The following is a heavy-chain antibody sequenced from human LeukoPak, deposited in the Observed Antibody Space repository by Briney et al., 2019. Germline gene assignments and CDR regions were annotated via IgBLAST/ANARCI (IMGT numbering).Heavy chain of an antibody. CDR3: ARTPIYYYDNSGYYN. D-gene: IGHD3-22*01. CDR2: IYHSGST. V-gene: IGHV4-38-2*01. CDR1: GYSISSGYY. J-gene: IGHJ4*02. Sequence: SETLSLTCSFSGYSISSGYYWGWIRQPPGQGLEWIGNIYHSGSTNYNPSLKSRVTMSVDTSKNQFSLKLSSVTAADTAVYFCARTPIYYYDNSGYYNWGQGTLVTVSS.